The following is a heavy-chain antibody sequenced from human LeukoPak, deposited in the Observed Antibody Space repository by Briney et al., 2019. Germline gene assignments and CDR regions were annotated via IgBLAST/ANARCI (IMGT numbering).Heavy chain of an antibody. Sequence: GRSLRLSCAASVFTFSSYGMHCVRHAPGKGLECVAVISYDGSNKYYADSVKRRYTISRDNSKNTLYLQMNSLRAEDTAVYYCAKGITSQYQPVYYFDYWGQGTLVTVSS. CDR1: VFTFSSYG. CDR3: AKGITSQYQPVYYFDY. CDR2: ISYDGSNK. V-gene: IGHV3-30*18. D-gene: IGHD2-2*01. J-gene: IGHJ4*02.